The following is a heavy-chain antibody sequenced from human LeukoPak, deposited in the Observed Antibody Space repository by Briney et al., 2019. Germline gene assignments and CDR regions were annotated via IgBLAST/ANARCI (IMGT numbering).Heavy chain of an antibody. D-gene: IGHD5-18*01. Sequence: PGGSLRLSCVASGFXFSSYNIHWVRQAPGKGQEWVAGISYDGSNKYYADSVKGRSTISRDNSKYTLYLQVNSLRPEDSAVYYWGRDTVGYGGAFDIWGQGTMVSVSS. V-gene: IGHV3-30-3*01. CDR2: ISYDGSNK. CDR1: GFXFSSYN. CDR3: GRDTVGYGGAFDI. J-gene: IGHJ3*02.